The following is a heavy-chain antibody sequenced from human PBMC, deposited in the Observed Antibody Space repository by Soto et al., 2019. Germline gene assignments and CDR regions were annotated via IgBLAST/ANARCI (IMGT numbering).Heavy chain of an antibody. Sequence: ASETLSLTCTVSGGSISSYYWSWIRQPPGKGLEWIGYIYYSGSTNYNPSLKSRVTISVDTSKNQFSLKLSSVTAADTAVYYCARLQTAVTTYNWFDPWGQGTLVTVSS. CDR3: ARLQTAVTTYNWFDP. V-gene: IGHV4-59*08. CDR2: IYYSGST. D-gene: IGHD4-4*01. CDR1: GGSISSYY. J-gene: IGHJ5*02.